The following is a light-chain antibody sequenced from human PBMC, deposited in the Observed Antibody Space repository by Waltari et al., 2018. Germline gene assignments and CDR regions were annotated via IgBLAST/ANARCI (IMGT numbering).Light chain of an antibody. J-gene: IGKJ1*01. CDR1: QNINTW. CDR2: KAS. CDR3: LQYNGSPRT. V-gene: IGKV1-5*03. Sequence: DIQRTQSPSTMSASVGDRVTITCRARQNINTWLAWHQQKPGKAPKLLIYKASSLDSGVPSRFGGSGSGTEFTVTISSLQPDDFAAYYCLQYNGSPRTFGQGTKVEVK.